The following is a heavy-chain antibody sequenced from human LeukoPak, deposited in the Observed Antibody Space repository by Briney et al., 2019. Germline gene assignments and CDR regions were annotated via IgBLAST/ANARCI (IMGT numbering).Heavy chain of an antibody. CDR3: ATQRIVPAALFDY. D-gene: IGHD2-2*01. V-gene: IGHV4-39*01. CDR1: GGSISSSSYY. Sequence: SETLSLTCTVPGGSISSSSYYWGWIRQPPGKGLEWIGSIYYSGSTYYNPSLKSRVTISVDTSKNQFSLKLSSATAADTAVYYCATQRIVPAALFDYWGQGTLVTVSS. J-gene: IGHJ4*02. CDR2: IYYSGST.